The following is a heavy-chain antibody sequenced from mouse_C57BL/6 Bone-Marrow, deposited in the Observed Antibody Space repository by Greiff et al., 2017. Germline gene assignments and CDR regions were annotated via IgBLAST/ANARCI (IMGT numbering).Heavy chain of an antibody. V-gene: IGHV1-4*01. Sequence: QVHVKQSGAELARPGASVKMSCKASGYTFTSYTMHWVKQRPGQGLEWIGYINPSSGYTKYNQKFKDKATLTADKSSSTAYMQLSGLTSEDSAGYYCARRGAYNGSSQPAWFAYGGQGTLVTVSA. CDR2: INPSSGYT. D-gene: IGHD1-1*01. J-gene: IGHJ3*01. CDR1: GYTFTSYT. CDR3: ARRGAYNGSSQPAWFAY.